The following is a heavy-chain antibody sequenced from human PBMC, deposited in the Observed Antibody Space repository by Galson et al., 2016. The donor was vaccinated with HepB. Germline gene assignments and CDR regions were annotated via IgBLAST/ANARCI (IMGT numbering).Heavy chain of an antibody. CDR3: ARDPSCIAAAGRGDY. CDR2: ISNSNSYI. J-gene: IGHJ4*02. V-gene: IGHV3-21*01. D-gene: IGHD6-13*01. Sequence: SLRLSCAASEFTFSIYTMNWVRQAPGKGLEWVSSISNSNSYIYFADSLKGRFTISRDNAKNSLCLQVNSLRAEDTALHYCARDPSCIAAAGRGDYWGQGTLVTVSS. CDR1: EFTFSIYT.